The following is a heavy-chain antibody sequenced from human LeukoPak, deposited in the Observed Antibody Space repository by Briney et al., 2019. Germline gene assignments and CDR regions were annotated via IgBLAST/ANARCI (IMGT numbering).Heavy chain of an antibody. CDR2: IWYDGSNK. V-gene: IGHV3-33*01. D-gene: IGHD6-6*01. CDR1: GFTFSNYG. Sequence: RSLRLSCAASGFTFSNYGMHWVRQAPGKGPEWVAVIWYDGSNKYYADSVKGRFTISRDNSKNTLYLQMNSLRADDTAVYYCARPYSSSSDYYFDYWGQGTLVTVSS. J-gene: IGHJ4*02. CDR3: ARPYSSSSDYYFDY.